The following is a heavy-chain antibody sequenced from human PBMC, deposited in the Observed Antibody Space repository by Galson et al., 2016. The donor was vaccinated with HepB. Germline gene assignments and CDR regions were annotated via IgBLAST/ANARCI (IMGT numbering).Heavy chain of an antibody. Sequence: SLRLSCAASGVTVSTHGMSWVRQAPGKGLEWVSSSGSGGPTYYADSVKGRFTIPRDNSKNTLFLQMHSLRADDTAVYYCAKSVLEYDILTGYYRRGADYWGQGTLVTVSS. CDR3: AKSVLEYDILTGYYRRGADY. V-gene: IGHV3-23*01. J-gene: IGHJ4*02. CDR1: GVTVSTHG. D-gene: IGHD3-9*01. CDR2: SGSGGPT.